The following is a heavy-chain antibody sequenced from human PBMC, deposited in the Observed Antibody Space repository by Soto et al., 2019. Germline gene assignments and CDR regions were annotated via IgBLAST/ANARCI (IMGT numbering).Heavy chain of an antibody. CDR3: GKVSTYYYDSTFDF. CDR2: IWYDGSNK. Sequence: GGSLSLSCAAPGVLFSTYFMHWVRQAPGKGLEWVAVIWYDGSNKYYADSVKGRFTISRDNSKNTLYLQMNSLRAEDTAVYYCGKVSTYYYDSTFDFWGQGTLVTVSS. V-gene: IGHV3-30*02. CDR1: GVLFSTYF. J-gene: IGHJ4*02. D-gene: IGHD3-22*01.